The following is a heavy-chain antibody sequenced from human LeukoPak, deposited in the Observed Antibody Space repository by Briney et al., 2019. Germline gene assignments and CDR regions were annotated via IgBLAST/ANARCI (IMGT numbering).Heavy chain of an antibody. V-gene: IGHV3-21*01. Sequence: GGSLRLACAASGFTFSSYSMNWVGQAPGKGLEGVASISSSSSYIYYADSVKGRFTISRDNAKTSLYLQLNRLRAEDTAVYYCASYRGGSKESAFDYWGQGALVSVSS. CDR2: ISSSSSYI. CDR1: GFTFSSYS. CDR3: ASYRGGSKESAFDY. J-gene: IGHJ4*02. D-gene: IGHD3-10*01.